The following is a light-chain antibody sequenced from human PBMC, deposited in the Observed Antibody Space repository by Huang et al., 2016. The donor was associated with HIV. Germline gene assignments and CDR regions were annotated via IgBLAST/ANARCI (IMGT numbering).Light chain of an antibody. J-gene: IGKJ4*01. CDR1: QNVRNN. V-gene: IGKV3D-15*01. Sequence: EIMMTQSPATLSVSPGGSATLSCRASQNVRNNLAVYQQKTGQAPRLLIYDTSTRASGIPARFSGSGSGTEFTLTISGLQSEDFAFYYCQQYDNWPPGLTFGGGTKIEI. CDR2: DTS. CDR3: QQYDNWPPGLT.